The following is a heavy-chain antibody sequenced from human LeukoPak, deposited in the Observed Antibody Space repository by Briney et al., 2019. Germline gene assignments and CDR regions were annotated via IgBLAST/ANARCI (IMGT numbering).Heavy chain of an antibody. J-gene: IGHJ4*02. CDR1: GGTFSSYA. D-gene: IGHD5-18*01. V-gene: IGHV1-69*13. CDR3: ARDSHGYSYGSDY. CDR2: IIPIFGTA. Sequence: GASVKVSCKASGGTFSSYAISWVRQAPGQGLEWMGGIIPIFGTANYAQKFQGRVTITADESTSTAYMELSSLRSDDTAVYYCARDSHGYSYGSDYWGQGTLVTVSS.